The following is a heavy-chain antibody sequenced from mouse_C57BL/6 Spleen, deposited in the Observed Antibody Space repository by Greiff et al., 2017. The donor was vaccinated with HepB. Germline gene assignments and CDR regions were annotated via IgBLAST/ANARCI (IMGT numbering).Heavy chain of an antibody. D-gene: IGHD2-4*01. J-gene: IGHJ3*01. CDR1: GFTFSSYA. Sequence: EVKLMESGGGLVKPGGSLKLSCAASGFTFSSYAMSWVRQTPEKRLEWVATISDGGSYTYYPDNVKGRFTISRDNAKNNLYLQMSHLKSEDTAMYYCARDHYDYDEAWFAYWGEGTLVTVSA. V-gene: IGHV5-4*01. CDR3: ARDHYDYDEAWFAY. CDR2: ISDGGSYT.